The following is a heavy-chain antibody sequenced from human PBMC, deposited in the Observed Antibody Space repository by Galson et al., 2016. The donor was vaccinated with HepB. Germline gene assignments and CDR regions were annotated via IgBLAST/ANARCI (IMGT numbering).Heavy chain of an antibody. CDR2: ILSDGSNK. CDR3: ARTSDHVYYGMDV. D-gene: IGHD1-14*01. J-gene: IGHJ6*02. CDR1: GFTFSSYV. Sequence: SLRLSCAASGFTFSSYVMHWFRQAPGQGLEWVAIILSDGSNKYYADSVKGRFTISRDNSKNTLYLQMNSLRAEDTAVYYCARTSDHVYYGMDVWGQGTTVTVSS. V-gene: IGHV3-30-3*01.